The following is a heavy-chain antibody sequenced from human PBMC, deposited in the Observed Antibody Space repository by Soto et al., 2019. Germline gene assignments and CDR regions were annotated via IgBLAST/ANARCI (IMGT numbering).Heavy chain of an antibody. Sequence: GGSLRLSWAASGCTFRSYGMHWVRQDPGKGLEWVAVIWYDGSNKYYADSVKGRFTISRDNSKNTLYLQMNSLRAEDTAVYYCARDHYYGSGSYYSRPYYYSGMDVWGQGTTVTVSS. V-gene: IGHV3-33*01. D-gene: IGHD3-10*01. CDR1: GCTFRSYG. CDR2: IWYDGSNK. CDR3: ARDHYYGSGSYYSRPYYYSGMDV. J-gene: IGHJ6*02.